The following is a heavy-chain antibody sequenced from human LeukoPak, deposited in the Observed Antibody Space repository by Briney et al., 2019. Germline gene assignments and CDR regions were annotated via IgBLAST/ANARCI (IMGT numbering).Heavy chain of an antibody. CDR3: AEAIVPAAYYYYGMDV. CDR2: ISDGGDSS. CDR1: GSTFNTYA. D-gene: IGHD6-13*01. Sequence: GGSLRLSCVVSGSTFNTYAMSWVRQAPGKGLEWVSTISDGGDSSYYADSVKGRFSISRDNSKNTLYLQMNSVRAEDTAIYYCAEAIVPAAYYYYGMDVWGQGTTVTVSS. J-gene: IGHJ6*02. V-gene: IGHV3-23*01.